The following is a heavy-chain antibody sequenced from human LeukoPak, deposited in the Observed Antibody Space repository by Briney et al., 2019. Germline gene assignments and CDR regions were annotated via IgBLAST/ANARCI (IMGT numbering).Heavy chain of an antibody. V-gene: IGHV4-59*01. Sequence: SETLSLTCTVSGGSISNYYWSWIRQPPGGGLEWIGYIYYSGSTNYNPSLESRVTISVDTSKNQFSLKLSSVTAADTAVYYCARVGGTNYYYYGMDVWGQGTTVTVSS. CDR1: GGSISNYY. J-gene: IGHJ6*02. CDR3: ARVGGTNYYYYGMDV. D-gene: IGHD1-26*01. CDR2: IYYSGST.